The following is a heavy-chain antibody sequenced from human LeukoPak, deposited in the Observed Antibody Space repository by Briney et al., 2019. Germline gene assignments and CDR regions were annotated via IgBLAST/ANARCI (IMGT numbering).Heavy chain of an antibody. CDR1: GFTFSCYA. Sequence: QPAGSLRLSCAASGFTFSCYAMHWVRQAPGKERVGVALIWYDGSNKYYADSVKGRFTISRDDSKNTLYLQMNSLRAEDTAVYYCAKDPNLLALGYYFDYGGQGTLVTVSS. CDR3: AKDPNLLALGYYFDY. CDR2: IWYDGSNK. J-gene: IGHJ4*02. V-gene: IGHV3-33*06.